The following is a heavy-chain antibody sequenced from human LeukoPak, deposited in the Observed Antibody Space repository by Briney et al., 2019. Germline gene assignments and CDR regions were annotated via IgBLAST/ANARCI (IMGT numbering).Heavy chain of an antibody. D-gene: IGHD1-26*01. CDR1: GGSISSYY. CDR3: ARVSSGATTVDY. Sequence: SETLSLTCTVSGGSISSYYWSWIQQPPGKGLEWIGYIYYSGSTNYNPSLKSRVTISVDKSKNQFSLKLSSVTAADTAVYYCARVSSGATTVDYWGQGTLVTVSS. CDR2: IYYSGST. J-gene: IGHJ4*02. V-gene: IGHV4-59*12.